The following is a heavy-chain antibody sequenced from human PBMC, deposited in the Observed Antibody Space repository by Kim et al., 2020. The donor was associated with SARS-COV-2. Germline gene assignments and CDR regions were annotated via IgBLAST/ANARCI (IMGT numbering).Heavy chain of an antibody. CDR2: IYPGDSDT. V-gene: IGHV5-51*01. J-gene: IGHJ1*01. Sequence: GESLKISCKGSGYSFTSYWIGWVRQMPGKGLEWMGIIYPGDSDTRYSPSFQGQVTISADKSISTAYLQWSSLKASDTAMYYCARLRSPQGLAEYFQHWGQGTLVTVSS. D-gene: IGHD3-10*01. CDR3: ARLRSPQGLAEYFQH. CDR1: GYSFTSYW.